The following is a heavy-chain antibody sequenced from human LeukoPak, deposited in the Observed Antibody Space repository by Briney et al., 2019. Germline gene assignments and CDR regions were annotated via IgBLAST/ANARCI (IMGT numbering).Heavy chain of an antibody. CDR1: GYTFTSYG. J-gene: IGHJ4*02. V-gene: IGHV1-18*01. D-gene: IGHD2-2*01. Sequence: GASVKVSCKASGYTFTSYGISWVRQARGQGLEWMGWISAYNGNTNYAQKLQGRVTMTTDTSTSTAYMELRSLRSDDTAVYYCARDGGVVPAAPFDYWGQGTLVTVSS. CDR3: ARDGGVVPAAPFDY. CDR2: ISAYNGNT.